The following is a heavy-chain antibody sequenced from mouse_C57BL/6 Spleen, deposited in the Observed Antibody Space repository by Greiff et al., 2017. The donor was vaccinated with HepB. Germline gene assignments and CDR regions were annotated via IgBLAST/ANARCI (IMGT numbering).Heavy chain of an antibody. CDR3: ARSANWNYLDY. Sequence: VQLQQSGPELVKPGASVKISCKASGYAFSSSWMNWVKQRPGKGLEWIGRIYPGDGDTNYNGKFKGKATLTADKSSSTDYMQLSSLTSEDSAVYFCARSANWNYLDYWGQGTTLTVSS. D-gene: IGHD4-1*02. V-gene: IGHV1-82*01. CDR1: GYAFSSSW. CDR2: IYPGDGDT. J-gene: IGHJ2*01.